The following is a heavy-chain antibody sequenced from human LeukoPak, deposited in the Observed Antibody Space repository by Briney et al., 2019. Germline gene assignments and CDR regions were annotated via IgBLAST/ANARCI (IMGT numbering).Heavy chain of an antibody. CDR3: VRDHSTAFDS. J-gene: IGHJ4*02. Sequence: GTPLRLSCAASGFTFSTNGMHWVRQVPGKGLEWVAVISYDGSTQYYADSVKGRFFISRDDSSSTLFLQMNSLRPEDTAVYFCVRDHSTAFDSWGQGTLVTVSS. V-gene: IGHV3-30*03. CDR1: GFTFSTNG. CDR2: ISYDGSTQ.